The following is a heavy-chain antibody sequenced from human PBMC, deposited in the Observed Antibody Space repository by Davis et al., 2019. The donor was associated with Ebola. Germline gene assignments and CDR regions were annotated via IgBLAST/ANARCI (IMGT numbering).Heavy chain of an antibody. CDR3: ARDAFSLSRYDTEDH. Sequence: GESLKISCAASGFTFDDYAMHWVRQAPGKGLEWVSLISGDGGSTYYADSVKGRFTISRDNARDSLYLQMDSLRVEDTAIYYCARDAFSLSRYDTEDHWGQGTLVTVSS. CDR2: ISGDGGST. CDR1: GFTFDDYA. J-gene: IGHJ4*02. D-gene: IGHD3-9*01. V-gene: IGHV3-43*02.